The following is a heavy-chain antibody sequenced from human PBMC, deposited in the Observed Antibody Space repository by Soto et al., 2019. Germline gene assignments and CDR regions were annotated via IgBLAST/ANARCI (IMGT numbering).Heavy chain of an antibody. V-gene: IGHV4-30-4*01. CDR1: GRSISSVNYY. J-gene: IGHJ4*02. CDR3: ARYGSGECNRGTCYSPFDY. D-gene: IGHD2-15*01. Sequence: SETLSLTCTVSGRSISSVNYYWSWIRQPPGKGLEWIGYIYYSGSTYYNPSLRSRVTISVDTSKNQFSLKLSSVTAADTAVYYCARYGSGECNRGTCYSPFDYWGQGTLVTVSS. CDR2: IYYSGST.